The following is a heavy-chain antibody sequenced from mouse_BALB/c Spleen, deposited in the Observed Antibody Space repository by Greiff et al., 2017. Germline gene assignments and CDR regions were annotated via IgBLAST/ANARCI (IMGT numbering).Heavy chain of an antibody. V-gene: IGHV14-1*02. J-gene: IGHJ4*01. CDR3: ARPSYGNYYYYAMDY. CDR1: GFNIKDYY. D-gene: IGHD2-1*01. Sequence: VHVKQSGAELVRPGALVKLSCKASGFNIKDYYMHWVKQRPEQGLDWIGWIDPENGNTIYDPKFQGKASITADTSSNTAYLQLSSLTSEDTAVYYCARPSYGNYYYYAMDYWGQGTSVTVSS. CDR2: IDPENGNT.